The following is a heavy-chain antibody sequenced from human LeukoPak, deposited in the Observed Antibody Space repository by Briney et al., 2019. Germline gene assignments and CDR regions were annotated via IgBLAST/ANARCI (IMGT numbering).Heavy chain of an antibody. CDR2: IYTSGST. V-gene: IGHV4-4*09. Sequence: SETLSLTCTVSGGSISSYYWSWIRQPPGKGLECIGYIYTSGSTNYNPSLKSRVTISVDTSKNQFSLKLSSVTAADTAVYYCARHSFVDTAMVSWFDPWGQGTLVTVSS. J-gene: IGHJ5*02. D-gene: IGHD5-18*01. CDR1: GGSISSYY. CDR3: ARHSFVDTAMVSWFDP.